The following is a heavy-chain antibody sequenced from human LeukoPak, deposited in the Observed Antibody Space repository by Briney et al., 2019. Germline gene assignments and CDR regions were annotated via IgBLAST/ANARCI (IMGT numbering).Heavy chain of an antibody. CDR2: INHSGST. D-gene: IGHD3-22*01. J-gene: IGHJ4*02. Sequence: SETLSLTCTVSGGSISSSSYYWSWIRQPPGKGLEWIGEINHSGSTNYNPSLKSRVTISVDTSKNQFSLKLSSVTAADTAVYYCARDYYYYDSSGYFVWGQGTLVTVSS. V-gene: IGHV4-39*07. CDR3: ARDYYYYDSSGYFV. CDR1: GGSISSSSYY.